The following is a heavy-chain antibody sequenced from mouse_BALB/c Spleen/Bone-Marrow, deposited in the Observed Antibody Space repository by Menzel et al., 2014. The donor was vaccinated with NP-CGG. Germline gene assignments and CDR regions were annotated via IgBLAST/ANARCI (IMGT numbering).Heavy chain of an antibody. V-gene: IGHV4-1*02. J-gene: IGHJ1*01. Sequence: GVDFSRYWMTWVRQAPGKGLEWIGEINPDSSTINYTPSLKDKFIISRDNAKNTLYLQMSKVRSEDTALYYCARPGYYGYQDVWGAGTAVTVSS. CDR3: ARPGYYGYQDV. D-gene: IGHD1-2*01. CDR1: GVDFSRYW. CDR2: INPDSSTI.